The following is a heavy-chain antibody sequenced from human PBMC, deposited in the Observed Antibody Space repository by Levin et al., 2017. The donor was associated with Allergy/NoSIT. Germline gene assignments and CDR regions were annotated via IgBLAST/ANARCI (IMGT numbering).Heavy chain of an antibody. CDR3: ARVAGYSYGYYFDY. CDR2: IYLSGST. J-gene: IGHJ4*02. V-gene: IGHV4-30-2*01. D-gene: IGHD5-18*01. Sequence: SETQSLTCAVSGGSISSGGYSWSWIRQPPGKGLEWIGNIYLSGSTNDNPSLKSRVTMSVDRSKNQFSLKLSYVTAADTAVYYCARVAGYSYGYYFDYWGPGTLVTVSS. CDR1: GGSISSGGYS.